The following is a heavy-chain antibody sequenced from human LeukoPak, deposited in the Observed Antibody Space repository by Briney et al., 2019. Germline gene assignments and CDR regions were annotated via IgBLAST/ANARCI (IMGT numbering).Heavy chain of an antibody. Sequence: TTSETLSLTCSVSAGSINSGSYYWNWIRQPPGKGLEWIGSIYHSGSTYYNPSLKSRVTISVDTSKNQFSLKLSSVTAADTAVYYCARTYCTNGVCCQFDYWGQGTLVTVSS. D-gene: IGHD2-8*01. CDR3: ARTYCTNGVCCQFDY. CDR1: AGSINSGSYY. CDR2: IYHSGST. J-gene: IGHJ4*02. V-gene: IGHV4-39*07.